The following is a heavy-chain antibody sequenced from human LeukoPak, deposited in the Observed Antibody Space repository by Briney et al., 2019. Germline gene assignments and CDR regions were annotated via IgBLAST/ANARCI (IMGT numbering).Heavy chain of an antibody. J-gene: IGHJ4*02. Sequence: ASVKVSCKASGYTFTGYYMHWVRQAPGQGLEWMGRINPNSGGTNYAQRFQGRVTMTRDTSTSTAYMELSRLRSDDTAVYYCARDHYGYSSGSGFDCWGQGILVTVSS. V-gene: IGHV1-2*06. CDR1: GYTFTGYY. CDR2: INPNSGGT. D-gene: IGHD3-10*01. CDR3: ARDHYGYSSGSGFDC.